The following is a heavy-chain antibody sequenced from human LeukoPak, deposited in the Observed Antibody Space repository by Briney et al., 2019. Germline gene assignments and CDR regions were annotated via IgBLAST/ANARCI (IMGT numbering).Heavy chain of an antibody. D-gene: IGHD3-22*01. CDR2: ISGTGGST. J-gene: IGHJ4*02. V-gene: IGHV3-23*01. CDR1: GFTFSSYA. CDR3: AKGDYNSYYYDSSGYYCPDS. Sequence: SGGSLRLSCAASGFTFSSYAMSWVRQAPGKGLEWVSGISGTGGSTFYADFVKGRFTVSRDNSKNTLFLQMNSLRAEDTAVYYCAKGDYNSYYYDSSGYYCPDSWGQGTLVTVSS.